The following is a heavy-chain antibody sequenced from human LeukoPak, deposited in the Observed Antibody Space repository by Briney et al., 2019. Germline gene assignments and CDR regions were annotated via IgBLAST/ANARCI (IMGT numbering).Heavy chain of an antibody. CDR2: ISYDGGNN. Sequence: GGSLRLSCAASGFTFRSHAIHWVRQAPGKGLEWLAVISYDGGNNFYADSVKGRFTISRDNSKNTLYLHMNSLRTEDTAVYYCAKALFSEGGSVGYWGQGTLVTVSS. CDR3: AKALFSEGGSVGY. V-gene: IGHV3-30-3*01. D-gene: IGHD2/OR15-2a*01. CDR1: GFTFRSHA. J-gene: IGHJ4*02.